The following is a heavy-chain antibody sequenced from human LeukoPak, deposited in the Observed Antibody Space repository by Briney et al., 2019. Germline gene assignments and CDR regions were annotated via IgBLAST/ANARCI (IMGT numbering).Heavy chain of an antibody. D-gene: IGHD3-10*01. CDR3: ATRRFKRGDFDY. J-gene: IGHJ4*02. V-gene: IGHV3-23*01. CDR2: ISGSGGST. CDR1: GFTFSSYA. Sequence: GGSLRLSCAASGFTFSSYAMSWVRQAPGKGLEWVSAISGSGGSTYYADSVKGRFTISRDNSKNTLYLQMNSLRAEDTAVYYCATRRFKRGDFDYWGQGTLVTVSS.